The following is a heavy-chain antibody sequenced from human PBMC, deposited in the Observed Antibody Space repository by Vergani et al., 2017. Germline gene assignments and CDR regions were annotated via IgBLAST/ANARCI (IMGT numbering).Heavy chain of an antibody. CDR2: IYYSGST. D-gene: IGHD2-21*02. CDR3: ARNPYCGGDCYSDAFDI. J-gene: IGHJ3*02. Sequence: QVQLQQWGPGLVTPSGTLSLTCAVYGGSISSYYWSWIRQPPGKGLEWIGYIYYSGSTNYNPSLKSRVTISVDTSKNQFSLKLSSVTAADTAVYYCARNPYCGGDCYSDAFDIWGQGTMVTVSS. CDR1: GGSISSYY. V-gene: IGHV4-59*01.